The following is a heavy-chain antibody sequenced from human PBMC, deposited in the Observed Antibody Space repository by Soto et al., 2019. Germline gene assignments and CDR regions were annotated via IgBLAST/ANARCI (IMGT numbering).Heavy chain of an antibody. CDR2: IKQDGSEK. V-gene: IGHV3-7*01. J-gene: IGHJ4*02. CDR1: GFTFSGYW. Sequence: EVQLVESGGGLVQPGGSLRLSCGASGFTFSGYWMSWVRQAPGKGLEGVANIKQDGSEKYYVDSVKGRFTISRDNAKNSLYLLMNSLRAEDTAVYYCAKNNRYCSSTNCFVFDYWGQGTLVTVSS. D-gene: IGHD2-2*01. CDR3: AKNNRYCSSTNCFVFDY.